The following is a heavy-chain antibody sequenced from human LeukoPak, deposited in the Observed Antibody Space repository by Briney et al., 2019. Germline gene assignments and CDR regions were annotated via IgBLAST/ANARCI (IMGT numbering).Heavy chain of an antibody. Sequence: SETLSLTCTVSGGSISSYYWSWIRQPPGKGLEWIGEINHSGSTNYNPSLKSRVTISVDTSKNQFSLKLSSVTAADTAVYYCAREPGIAVAGIRYFDYWGQGTLVTVSS. J-gene: IGHJ4*02. CDR2: INHSGST. V-gene: IGHV4-34*01. D-gene: IGHD6-19*01. CDR1: GGSISSYY. CDR3: AREPGIAVAGIRYFDY.